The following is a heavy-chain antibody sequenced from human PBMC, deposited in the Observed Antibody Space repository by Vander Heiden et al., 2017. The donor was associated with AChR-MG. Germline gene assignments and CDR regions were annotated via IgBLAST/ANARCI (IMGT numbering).Heavy chain of an antibody. CDR2: ISWDGGST. CDR1: GLTFDDYT. Sequence: EVQLVESGGVVVQPGGSLRLSCAASGLTFDDYTMHWVRQAPGKGLEWVSLISWDGGSTYYADSVKGRFTISRDNSKNSLYLQMNSLRTEDTALYYCATASGIDIWGQGTMVTVSS. CDR3: ATASGIDI. V-gene: IGHV3-43*01. J-gene: IGHJ3*02. D-gene: IGHD1-26*01.